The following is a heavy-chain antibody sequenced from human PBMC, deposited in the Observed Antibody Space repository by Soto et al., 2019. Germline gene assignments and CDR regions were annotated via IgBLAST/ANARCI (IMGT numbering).Heavy chain of an antibody. CDR2: VNPNNGHT. CDR3: VRLFYYGSGSWVE. D-gene: IGHD3-10*01. CDR1: GYTFTSYD. J-gene: IGHJ4*02. V-gene: IGHV1-8*01. Sequence: QVQLVQSGAEVKKPGASVKVSCKASGYTFTSYDINWVRQATGQGLEWMGWVNPNNGHTGYAQKFQGRVTMTRNTSISTVYMELDSLRSEDTAVYYCVRLFYYGSGSWVEWGQGTLVTVSS.